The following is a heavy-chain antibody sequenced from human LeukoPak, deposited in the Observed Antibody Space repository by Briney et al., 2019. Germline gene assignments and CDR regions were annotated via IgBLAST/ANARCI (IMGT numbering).Heavy chain of an antibody. V-gene: IGHV4-34*01. CDR1: GGSFSNYY. CDR3: ASKITMVRGVIRGYFDY. D-gene: IGHD3-10*01. CDR2: INHSGDT. Sequence: PSETLSLTCAVSGGSFSNYYWSCIRQSPEKGLEWIGEINHSGDTNYNPSLKSRVTISLDTSKNQFSLKLSSVTAADTAVYYCASKITMVRGVIRGYFDYWGQGTLVTVSS. J-gene: IGHJ4*02.